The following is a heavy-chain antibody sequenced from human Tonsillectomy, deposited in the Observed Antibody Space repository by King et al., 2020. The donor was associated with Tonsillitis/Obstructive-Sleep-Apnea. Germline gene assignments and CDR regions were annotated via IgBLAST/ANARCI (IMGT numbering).Heavy chain of an antibody. CDR1: GESFSGYY. J-gene: IGHJ6*02. V-gene: IGHV4-34*01. CDR2: ISDTGGT. D-gene: IGHD6-6*01. CDR3: ARGPIRRIAARGPYYYDMDV. Sequence: VQLQQWGAGLLKPSETLSLTCAVYGESFSGYYWSWIRQPPGKGLEWIGEISDTGGTNYNPSLKSRVTISVDTSNNQFSLKLSSATAADTAVYYCARGPIRRIAARGPYYYDMDVWGQGTTVTVSS.